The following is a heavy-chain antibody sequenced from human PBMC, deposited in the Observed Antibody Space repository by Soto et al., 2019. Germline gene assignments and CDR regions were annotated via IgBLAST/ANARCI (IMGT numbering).Heavy chain of an antibody. Sequence: QVQLVQSGAEVRRTGSSVNVSCKASGGSFSYYAFSWVRQGPGQGLEWMGGIIPLFGTTKYAQTFQGRVTITADESTKIVYMELSSLRSEDTAVYYCARSGEAYYDVLTGYYKGSWFDPWGQGTLVTVSS. J-gene: IGHJ5*02. V-gene: IGHV1-69*01. CDR1: GGSFSYYA. CDR2: IIPLFGTT. CDR3: ARSGEAYYDVLTGYYKGSWFDP. D-gene: IGHD3-9*01.